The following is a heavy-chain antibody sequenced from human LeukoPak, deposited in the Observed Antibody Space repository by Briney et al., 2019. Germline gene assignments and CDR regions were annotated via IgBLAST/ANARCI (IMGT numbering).Heavy chain of an antibody. CDR1: GFTFNNYS. J-gene: IGHJ4*02. D-gene: IGHD3/OR15-3a*01. CDR2: ISSSSSTI. Sequence: PGGSLRLSCAASGFTFNNYSMNWVRQAPGKGLEWVSYISSSSSTIYYADSVKGRFTISRDNAKNSLYLQMNSLRAEDTAVYYCARLDFPYYFDYWGQGTLVTVSS. V-gene: IGHV3-48*01. CDR3: ARLDFPYYFDY.